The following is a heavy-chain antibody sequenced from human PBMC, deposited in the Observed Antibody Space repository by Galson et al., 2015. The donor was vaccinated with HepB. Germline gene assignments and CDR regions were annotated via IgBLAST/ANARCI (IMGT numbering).Heavy chain of an antibody. V-gene: IGHV1-69*02. CDR1: GGTFSSYT. CDR2: IIPILGIA. CDR3: ARGGTLSGSYDYYFDY. Sequence: SVKVSCKASGGTFSSYTISWVRQAPGQGLEWMGRIIPILGIANYAQEFQGRVTITADKSTSTAYMELSSLRSEDTAVYYCARGGTLSGSYDYYFDYWGQGTLVTVSS. D-gene: IGHD1-26*01. J-gene: IGHJ4*02.